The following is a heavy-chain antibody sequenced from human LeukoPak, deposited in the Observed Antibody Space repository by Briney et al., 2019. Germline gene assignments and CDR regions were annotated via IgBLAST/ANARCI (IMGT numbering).Heavy chain of an antibody. CDR2: FDPEDGET. V-gene: IGHV1-24*01. Sequence: ASVKVSCKVSGYTLTELSMHWVRQAPGKGLEWMGGFDPEDGETIYAQKFQGRVTMTRDTSTSTVYMELSSLRSEDTAVYYCARDGNYYDSSGYDFDYWGQGTLVTVSS. J-gene: IGHJ4*02. D-gene: IGHD3-22*01. CDR3: ARDGNYYDSSGYDFDY. CDR1: GYTLTELS.